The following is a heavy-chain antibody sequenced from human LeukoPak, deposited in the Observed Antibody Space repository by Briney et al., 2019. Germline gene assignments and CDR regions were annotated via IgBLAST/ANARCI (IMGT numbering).Heavy chain of an antibody. D-gene: IGHD1-26*01. V-gene: IGHV3-23*01. CDR2: ISGSGGSI. CDR3: AKEWRGATVAHAFDI. J-gene: IGHJ3*02. CDR1: GFTFSSYA. Sequence: GSLRLSCAASGFTFSSYAMNWVRQAPGKGLEWVSGISGSGGSIYYADSVKGRSTISRDNSKNTLYLQMNSLRAEDTAVYYCAKEWRGATVAHAFDIWGQGTMVTVSS.